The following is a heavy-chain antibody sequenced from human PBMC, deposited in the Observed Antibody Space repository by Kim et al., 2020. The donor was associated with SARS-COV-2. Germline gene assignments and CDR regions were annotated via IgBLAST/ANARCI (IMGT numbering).Heavy chain of an antibody. V-gene: IGHV3-30*04. Sequence: GGSLRLSCAASGFTFSSYAMHWVRQAPGKGLEWVAVISYDGSNKYYVDSVKGRFTISRDNSKNTLYLQMNSLRAEDTAVYYCAREMDSSSSHGPYSDNWFDPWGQGTLVTVSS. CDR2: ISYDGSNK. D-gene: IGHD6-6*01. J-gene: IGHJ5*02. CDR3: AREMDSSSSHGPYSDNWFDP. CDR1: GFTFSSYA.